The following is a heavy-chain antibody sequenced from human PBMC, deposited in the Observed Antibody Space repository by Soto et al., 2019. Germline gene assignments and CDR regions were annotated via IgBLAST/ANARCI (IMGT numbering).Heavy chain of an antibody. V-gene: IGHV4-34*01. J-gene: IGHJ3*02. CDR2: INHSGST. CDR3: ASSIQGDYGGFDAFDI. D-gene: IGHD4-17*01. CDR1: GGSFSGYY. Sequence: SETLSLTCAVYGGSFSGYYWSWIRQPPGKGLEWIGEINHSGSTDYNPSLKSRVTISVDTSKNQFSLKLSSVTAADTAVYYCASSIQGDYGGFDAFDIWGQGTMVTVSS.